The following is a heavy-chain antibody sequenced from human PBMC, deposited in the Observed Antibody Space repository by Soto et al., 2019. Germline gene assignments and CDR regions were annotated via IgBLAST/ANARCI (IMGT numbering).Heavy chain of an antibody. CDR2: IYYSGST. D-gene: IGHD2-2*01. Sequence: QVQLQESGPGLVKPSQTLSLTCTVSGDSISSGNYFWTWIRQHPEKGLEWIGSIYYSGSTYYNPSLKNRFTISVDTSKNRFSLKLTSVTAADTAVYYCARVICTSITCYFPGWFDPWGRGTLVTVSS. CDR1: GDSISSGNYF. V-gene: IGHV4-31*03. CDR3: ARVICTSITCYFPGWFDP. J-gene: IGHJ5*02.